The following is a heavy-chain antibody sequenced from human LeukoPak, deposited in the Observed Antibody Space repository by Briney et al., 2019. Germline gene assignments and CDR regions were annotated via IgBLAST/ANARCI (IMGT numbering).Heavy chain of an antibody. Sequence: GGSLRLSCAASGFTFSSYGMHWVRQAPGKGLEWVAVISYDGSNKYYADSVKGRFTISRDNSKNTLYLQMNSLRAEDTAVYYCAKGEQWLVLPLNWFDPWGQGTLVTVSS. V-gene: IGHV3-30*18. CDR2: ISYDGSNK. CDR3: AKGEQWLVLPLNWFDP. D-gene: IGHD6-19*01. J-gene: IGHJ5*02. CDR1: GFTFSSYG.